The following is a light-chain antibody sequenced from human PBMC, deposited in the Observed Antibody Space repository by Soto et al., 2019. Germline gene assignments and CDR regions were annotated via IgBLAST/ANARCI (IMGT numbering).Light chain of an antibody. V-gene: IGLV2-14*01. Sequence: ALTQPASVSGSPGQSITISCTGTSSDVGAYTSVSWYQQHPGKAPKLIIYGVSNRPPGVSTRSSGSKSDNTASLTISGLQAEDEADYYCSSYTSISTLYVFGTGTKVTVL. CDR2: GVS. CDR3: SSYTSISTLYV. CDR1: SSDVGAYTS. J-gene: IGLJ1*01.